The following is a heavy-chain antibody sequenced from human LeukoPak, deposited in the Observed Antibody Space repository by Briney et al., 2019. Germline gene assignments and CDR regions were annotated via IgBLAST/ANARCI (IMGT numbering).Heavy chain of an antibody. Sequence: GESLKISCKGSGYSFTNYWIGWVRQMPGKGLEWMGIIYPGDSDTTYSPSFQGQVTMSADKFISTAYLQWSSLKASDTAMYYCARRVSSSGFDAFDVWGQGTMVTVSS. CDR3: ARRVSSSGFDAFDV. V-gene: IGHV5-51*01. J-gene: IGHJ3*01. D-gene: IGHD5-12*01. CDR1: GYSFTNYW. CDR2: IYPGDSDT.